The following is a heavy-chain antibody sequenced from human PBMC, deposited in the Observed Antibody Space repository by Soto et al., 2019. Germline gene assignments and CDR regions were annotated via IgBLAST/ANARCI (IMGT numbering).Heavy chain of an antibody. CDR1: GFTFSSYG. CDR3: AKDWSGPFDY. D-gene: IGHD3-3*01. Sequence: GGSLRLSCAASGFTFSSYGMHWVRQAPGKGLEWVAVISYDGSNKYYADSVKGRFTISRDNSKNTLYLQMNSLRAEDTAVYYCAKDWSGPFDYWGQGTLVTSPQ. J-gene: IGHJ4*02. CDR2: ISYDGSNK. V-gene: IGHV3-30*18.